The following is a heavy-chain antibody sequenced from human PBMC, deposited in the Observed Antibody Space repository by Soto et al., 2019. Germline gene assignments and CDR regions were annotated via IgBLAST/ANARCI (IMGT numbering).Heavy chain of an antibody. V-gene: IGHV4-34*01. Sequence: SETLSLTCAVYGGSFSGYYWSWIRQPPGKGLEWIGEINHSGSTNYNPSLKSRVTISVDTSKNQFSLKLSSVTAADTAVYYCARAIFKPLAANFDYWGHGTPVTVSS. D-gene: IGHD5-12*01. CDR1: GGSFSGYY. CDR3: ARAIFKPLAANFDY. CDR2: INHSGST. J-gene: IGHJ4*01.